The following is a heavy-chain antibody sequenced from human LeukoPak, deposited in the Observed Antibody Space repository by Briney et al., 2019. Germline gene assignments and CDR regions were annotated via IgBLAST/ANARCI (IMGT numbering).Heavy chain of an antibody. CDR3: ARDQGLRFLEWLPQGAFDI. CDR1: GGSISSYY. D-gene: IGHD3-3*01. Sequence: PSETLSLTCTVSGGSISSYYWSWIRQPPGKGLEWIGYIYYSGSTNYNPSLKSRVTISVDRSKNQFSLKLSSVTAADTAVYYCARDQGLRFLEWLPQGAFDIWGQGTMVTVSS. CDR2: IYYSGST. J-gene: IGHJ3*02. V-gene: IGHV4-59*12.